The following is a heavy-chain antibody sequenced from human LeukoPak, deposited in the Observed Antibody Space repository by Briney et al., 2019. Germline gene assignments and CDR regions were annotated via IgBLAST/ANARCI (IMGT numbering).Heavy chain of an antibody. D-gene: IGHD5-12*01. CDR3: ARDSGFAPMDV. Sequence: GGSLRLSCAASGFTFDDCGMSWVRQAPGKGLEWVSGINWNGGSTGYADSVKGRFTISRDNAKNSLYLQMNSLRAEDTALYYCARDSGFAPMDVWGKGTTVTVSS. CDR1: GFTFDDCG. V-gene: IGHV3-20*04. CDR2: INWNGGST. J-gene: IGHJ6*03.